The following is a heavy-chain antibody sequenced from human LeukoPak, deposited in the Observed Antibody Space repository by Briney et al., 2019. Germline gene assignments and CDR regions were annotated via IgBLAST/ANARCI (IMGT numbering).Heavy chain of an antibody. Sequence: PSETLSLTCTVSGGSVSSYYWSWIRQPPGKGLEWIGYIYYSGSTNYNPSLKSRVTISVDTSKNQFSLKLSSVTAADTAVYYCARFPYYDFWSGSRYFDYWGQGTLVTVSS. D-gene: IGHD3-3*01. CDR2: IYYSGST. CDR3: ARFPYYDFWSGSRYFDY. J-gene: IGHJ4*02. CDR1: GGSVSSYY. V-gene: IGHV4-59*02.